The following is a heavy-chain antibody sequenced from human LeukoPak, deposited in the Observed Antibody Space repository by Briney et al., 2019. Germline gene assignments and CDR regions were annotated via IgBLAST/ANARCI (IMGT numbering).Heavy chain of an antibody. Sequence: GGSLRLSCAASGFTFSSYAMSWVRQAPGKGLEWVSAISGSGGSTYYADSVKGRFTISRDNSKNTLYLQMNSLRAEDTAVYYCAKVLSDIVVVVAAISYYFDYWGQGTLVTVSS. CDR1: GFTFSSYA. CDR3: AKVLSDIVVVVAAISYYFDY. V-gene: IGHV3-23*01. J-gene: IGHJ4*02. D-gene: IGHD2-15*01. CDR2: ISGSGGST.